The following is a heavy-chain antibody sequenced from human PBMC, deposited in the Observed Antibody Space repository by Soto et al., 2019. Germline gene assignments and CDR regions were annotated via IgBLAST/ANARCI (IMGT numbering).Heavy chain of an antibody. V-gene: IGHV1-8*02. D-gene: IGHD2-8*01. CDR2: MNPNSGNT. J-gene: IGHJ6*03. Sequence: ASVKVSCKASGYTFTSYDINWVRQATGQRLEWMGWMNPNSGNTGYAQKFQGRVTMTRNTSISTAYMELSSLRSEDTAVYYCARVQSNIVLMVYAMRYMDVWGKGTTVTVSS. CDR3: ARVQSNIVLMVYAMRYMDV. CDR1: GYTFTSYD.